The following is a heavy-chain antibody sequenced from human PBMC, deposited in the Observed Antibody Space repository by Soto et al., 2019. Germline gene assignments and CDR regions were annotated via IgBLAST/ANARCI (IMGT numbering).Heavy chain of an antibody. V-gene: IGHV4-34*09. J-gene: IGHJ3*02. CDR1: GGSFSGYY. Sequence: SETLSLTCAVYGGSFSGYYWSWIRQPPGKGLEWIGEINHSGSTNYNPSLKSRVTISVDTSKNQFSLKLSSVTAADTAVYYCARDSSYSSSSRDAFDIWGQGTMVTVSS. D-gene: IGHD6-6*01. CDR2: INHSGST. CDR3: ARDSSYSSSSRDAFDI.